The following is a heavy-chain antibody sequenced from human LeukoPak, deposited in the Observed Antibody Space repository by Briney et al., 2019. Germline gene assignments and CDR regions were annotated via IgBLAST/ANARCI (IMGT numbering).Heavy chain of an antibody. CDR1: GYTFTNYA. J-gene: IGHJ4*02. CDR3: ARAELAAAGAPDFDY. Sequence: GASVKVSCKASGYTFTNYAISWVRQAPGQGLEWMGWISAYNGNTNYAQNLQGRVTMTTDTSTSTAYMELRSLRSDDTAVYYCARAELAAAGAPDFDYWGQGTLVTVSS. V-gene: IGHV1-18*01. D-gene: IGHD6-13*01. CDR2: ISAYNGNT.